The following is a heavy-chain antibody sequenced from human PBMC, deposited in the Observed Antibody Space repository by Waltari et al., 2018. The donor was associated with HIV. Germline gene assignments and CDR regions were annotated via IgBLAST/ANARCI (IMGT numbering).Heavy chain of an antibody. CDR2: IYTSGST. CDR3: ARGGSYGGYYFDY. V-gene: IGHV4-61*02. D-gene: IGHD4-17*01. J-gene: IGHJ4*02. CDR1: GCSISSGSYY. Sequence: QVQLQESGPGLVKPSQTLSLTCTVSGCSISSGSYYWSWIRQPAGKGLEWIGRIYTSGSTNYNPSLKSRVTISVDTSKNQFSLKLSSVTAADTAVYYCARGGSYGGYYFDYWGQGTLVTVSS.